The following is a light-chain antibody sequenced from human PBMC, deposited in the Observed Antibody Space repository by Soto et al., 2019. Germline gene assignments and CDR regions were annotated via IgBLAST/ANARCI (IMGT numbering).Light chain of an antibody. V-gene: IGLV3-1*01. CDR3: QAWDSSTWV. Sequence: SYELTQPPSVSVSPGQTASITCSGDKLGDKYACWYQQKPGQSPVLVICQDSKRPSGIPERFSGSNSGNTATLTISGTQAMDEADYYCQAWDSSTWVFGGGTKLTV. J-gene: IGLJ3*02. CDR1: KLGDKY. CDR2: QDS.